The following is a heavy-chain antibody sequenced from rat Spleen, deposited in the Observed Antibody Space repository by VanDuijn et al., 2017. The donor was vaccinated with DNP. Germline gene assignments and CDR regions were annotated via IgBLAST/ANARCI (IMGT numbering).Heavy chain of an antibody. J-gene: IGHJ1*01. CDR3: TRVLYNGYQRHYWSFDF. V-gene: IGHV2-8*01. D-gene: IGHD1-6*01. CDR1: GFSLTGYS. CDR2: MRYNGDT. Sequence: QVQLTESGPGLVQPSETLSLTCAVSGFSLTGYSVFWVRQPSGKGLEWMGRMRYNGDTSYNSALKSRLSISRDTSKNQVFLKMNSLQTEDTAIYFCTRVLYNGYQRHYWSFDFWGPGTMVTVSS.